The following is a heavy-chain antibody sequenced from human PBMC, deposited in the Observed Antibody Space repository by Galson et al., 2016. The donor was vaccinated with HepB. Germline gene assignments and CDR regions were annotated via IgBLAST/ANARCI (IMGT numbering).Heavy chain of an antibody. CDR1: GYTFTDYY. J-gene: IGHJ4*02. CDR2: INPNSGGA. CDR3: ARARGFGRGFDY. V-gene: IGHV1-2*04. D-gene: IGHD3-10*01. Sequence: SVKVSCKASGYTFTDYYIHWVRQAPGQGLEWMGWINPNSGGANYAQMFQGWVTMTWDTSINTVYMELRSLKSDHTAIYYCARARGFGRGFDYWGQGTLVTVSS.